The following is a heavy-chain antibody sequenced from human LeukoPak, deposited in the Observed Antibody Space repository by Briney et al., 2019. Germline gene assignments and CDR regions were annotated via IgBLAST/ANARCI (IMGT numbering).Heavy chain of an antibody. CDR2: IRYDGGNK. CDR3: AKDPSTSVYGSGSYYKAHFDY. Sequence: GGSLRLSCAASGFTFSSYGMHWVRQAPGKGLEWVAFIRYDGGNKYYADSVKGRFTISRDNSTNTLYLQMNSLRAEDTAVYYCAKDPSTSVYGSGSYYKAHFDYWGQGTLVTVSS. D-gene: IGHD3-10*01. J-gene: IGHJ4*02. CDR1: GFTFSSYG. V-gene: IGHV3-30*02.